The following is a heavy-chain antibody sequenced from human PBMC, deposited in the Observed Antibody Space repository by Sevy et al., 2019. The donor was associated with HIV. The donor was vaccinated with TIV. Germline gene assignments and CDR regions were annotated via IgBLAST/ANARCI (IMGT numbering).Heavy chain of an antibody. J-gene: IGHJ6*02. D-gene: IGHD6-13*01. CDR1: GYTFTSYD. CDR3: AREKYSSSWYSNYYYYGMDV. Sequence: ASVKVSCKASGYTFTSYDINWVRQATGLGLEWMGWMNPNSGNTGYAQKFQGRVTMTRNTSISTAYMELSSLRSEDTAVYYCAREKYSSSWYSNYYYYGMDVWGQGTTVTVSS. CDR2: MNPNSGNT. V-gene: IGHV1-8*01.